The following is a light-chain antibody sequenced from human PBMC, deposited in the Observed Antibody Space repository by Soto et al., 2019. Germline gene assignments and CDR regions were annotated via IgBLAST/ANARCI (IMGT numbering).Light chain of an antibody. Sequence: QSVLTQPASLSGSPGQSITISCTGTSSDVGGYNSVSWYQQHPGKAPKVIIFDVSSRPSGVSSRFSGSKSGNTASLTISGLQAEDEADYYSCSYGSGSTLYVFGAGTKVTVL. CDR2: DVS. J-gene: IGLJ1*01. CDR3: CSYGSGSTLYV. V-gene: IGLV2-14*03. CDR1: SSDVGGYNS.